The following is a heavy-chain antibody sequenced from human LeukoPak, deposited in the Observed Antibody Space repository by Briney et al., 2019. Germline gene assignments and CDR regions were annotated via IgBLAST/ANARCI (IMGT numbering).Heavy chain of an antibody. D-gene: IGHD6-13*01. CDR2: ISYDGSNK. Sequence: GRSLRLSCAASGFTFSSYAMHWVRQAPGKGLEWVAVISYDGSNKYYADSVKGRFTISRGNSKSTLYLQMNSLRAEDTAVYYCASYPGTGDYWGQGTLVTVSS. CDR3: ASYPGTGDY. J-gene: IGHJ4*02. V-gene: IGHV3-30-3*01. CDR1: GFTFSSYA.